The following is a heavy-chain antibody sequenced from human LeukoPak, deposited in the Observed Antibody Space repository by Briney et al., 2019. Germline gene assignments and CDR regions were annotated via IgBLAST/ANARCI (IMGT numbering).Heavy chain of an antibody. Sequence: ASVKVSCKASGGTFSSYAISWVRQAPGQGLEWMGWINPNSGGTNYAQKFQGRVTMTRDTSISTAYMELSRLRSDDTAVYYCARELVGTLGAFDIWGQGTMVTVSS. CDR2: INPNSGGT. CDR3: ARELVGTLGAFDI. D-gene: IGHD1-26*01. J-gene: IGHJ3*02. V-gene: IGHV1-2*02. CDR1: GGTFSSYA.